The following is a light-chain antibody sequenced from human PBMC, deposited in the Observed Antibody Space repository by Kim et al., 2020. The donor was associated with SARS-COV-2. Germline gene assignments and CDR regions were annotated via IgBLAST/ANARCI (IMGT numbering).Light chain of an antibody. J-gene: IGLJ2*01. Sequence: SYELTQPPSVSVSPGQTARITCSGDALPKQFVFWYQQKPGQAPVLVIYKDRERPSGIPERFSGSSSGTTVTLTISGVQAEDEADYYCQSGDSSDVYVVFGGGTQLTVL. CDR1: ALPKQF. V-gene: IGLV3-25*03. CDR3: QSGDSSDVYVV. CDR2: KDR.